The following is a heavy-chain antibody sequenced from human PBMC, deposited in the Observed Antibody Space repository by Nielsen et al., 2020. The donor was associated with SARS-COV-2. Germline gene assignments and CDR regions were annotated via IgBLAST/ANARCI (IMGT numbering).Heavy chain of an antibody. CDR1: GFPLRTSGMY. V-gene: IGHV2-5*08. Sequence: SGPTLAHPTQTLTLTCTFSGFPLRTSGMYVSWIRQPPGKALEWLALIYWDDDKRYSPSLKSRLTITKDTSKNQVVLTMTNMDPVDTATYYCAHSFLKGGIIGYWGQGTLVTVSS. D-gene: IGHD2/OR15-2a*01. J-gene: IGHJ4*02. CDR3: AHSFLKGGIIGY. CDR2: IYWDDDK.